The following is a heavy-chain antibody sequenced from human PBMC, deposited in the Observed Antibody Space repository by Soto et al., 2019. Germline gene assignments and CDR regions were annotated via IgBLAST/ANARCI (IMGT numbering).Heavy chain of an antibody. CDR2: ISPGSRYP. CDR1: GFTFGDSY. J-gene: IGHJ2*01. V-gene: IGHV3-11*05. CDR3: AKDEGLGTWAFDL. D-gene: IGHD1-1*01. Sequence: QVQLVESGGGLVPPGGSLRLSCAGSGFTFGDSYMSWIRQAPGKGLEWLSYISPGSRYPAYADSVKGRFTISRDNAKNTLYLQLNGLRAEDTAVYYCAKDEGLGTWAFDLWGRGTLVTVS.